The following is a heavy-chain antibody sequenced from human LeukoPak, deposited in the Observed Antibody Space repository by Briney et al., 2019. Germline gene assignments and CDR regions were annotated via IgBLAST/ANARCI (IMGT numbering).Heavy chain of an antibody. J-gene: IGHJ6*02. V-gene: IGHV1-8*01. CDR2: MNPNSGNT. D-gene: IGHD1-1*01. CDR1: GYTFTSYG. CDR3: ARSGGVQLEHYYYYGMDV. Sequence: GASVKVSCKASGYTFTSYGINWVRQATGQGLEWMGWMNPNSGNTSYAQKFQGRVTMTRNTSISTAYMELSSLRSEDPAVYYCARSGGVQLEHYYYYGMDVWGQGTTVTVSS.